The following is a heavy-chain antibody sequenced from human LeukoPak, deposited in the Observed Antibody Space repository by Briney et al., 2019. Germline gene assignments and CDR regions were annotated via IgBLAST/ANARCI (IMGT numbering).Heavy chain of an antibody. CDR1: GFTFSSYA. D-gene: IGHD3-9*01. CDR3: AKAEGYDILTGLDY. CDR2: IGASGGGT. Sequence: PGGSLRLSCATSGFTFSSYAMSWVRQAPGKGLEWVSGIGASGGGTYYADSVKGRFTISRDNSKNTLYLQMNSLRTEDTAVYYCAKAEGYDILTGLDYWGQGTLVTVSS. V-gene: IGHV3-23*01. J-gene: IGHJ4*02.